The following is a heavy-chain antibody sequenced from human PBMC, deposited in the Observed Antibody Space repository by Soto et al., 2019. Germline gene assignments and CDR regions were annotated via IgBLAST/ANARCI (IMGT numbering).Heavy chain of an antibody. D-gene: IGHD3-22*01. CDR2: IRSKAYGGTT. CDR3: TRVDSSGYYFHYYYGMDV. Sequence: GGSLRLSCTASGFTFGDYAMSWVRQAPGKGLEWVGFIRSKAYGGTTEYAASVKGRFTISRDDSKSIAYLQMNSLKTEDTAVYYCTRVDSSGYYFHYYYGMDVWGQGTTVTVSS. V-gene: IGHV3-49*04. CDR1: GFTFGDYA. J-gene: IGHJ6*02.